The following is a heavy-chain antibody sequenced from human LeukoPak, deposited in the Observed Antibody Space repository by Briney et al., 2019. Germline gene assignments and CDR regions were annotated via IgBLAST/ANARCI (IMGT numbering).Heavy chain of an antibody. D-gene: IGHD6-13*01. V-gene: IGHV4-59*01. CDR2: IYYSGTT. Sequence: SETLSLTCTVSGGSISSYYWSWIRQPPGKGLEWIGYIYYSGTTNYNPSLKSRATIAVDTSKNQFSLKLSSVTAADTAVYYCARGVYIAAAQYGYWGQGTLVTVSP. CDR3: ARGVYIAAAQYGY. CDR1: GGSISSYY. J-gene: IGHJ4*02.